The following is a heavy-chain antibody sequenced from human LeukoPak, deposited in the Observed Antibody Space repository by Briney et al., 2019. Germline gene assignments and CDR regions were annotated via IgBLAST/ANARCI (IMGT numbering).Heavy chain of an antibody. J-gene: IGHJ5*02. V-gene: IGHV4-38-2*02. CDR1: LYSISSGYY. CDR2: IYHSGTT. D-gene: IGHD1-26*01. Sequence: SETLSLTCSVSLYSISSGYYWGWIRQSPGKGLEWIGSIYHSGTTYYNPSIKTRVAISIDMSKNQFSLKLSSVTAADTAVYYCAKEGSYSSRDPFLPFAPWGQGTLVIVSS. CDR3: AKEGSYSSRDPFLPFAP.